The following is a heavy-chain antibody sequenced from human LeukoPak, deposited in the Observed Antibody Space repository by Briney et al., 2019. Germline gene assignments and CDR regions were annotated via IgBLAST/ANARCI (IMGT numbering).Heavy chain of an antibody. D-gene: IGHD3-22*01. Sequence: MPSETLSLTCTVSGGSVSSGNYYWSWIRQPPGKGLDWIGYIYYSGSTNYNPSLKSRVTISVDTSKNQFSLRLSSVTAADTAVYYCARDPSGYFNYWGQGTLVTVSS. CDR2: IYYSGST. CDR1: GGSVSSGNYY. CDR3: ARDPSGYFNY. V-gene: IGHV4-61*01. J-gene: IGHJ4*02.